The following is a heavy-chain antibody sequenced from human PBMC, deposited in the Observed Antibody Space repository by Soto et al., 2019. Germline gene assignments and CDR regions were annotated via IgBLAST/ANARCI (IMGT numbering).Heavy chain of an antibody. Sequence: SVKVSCKASGGTFSSYAISWVRQAPGQGLEWMGGIIPIFGTANYAQKFQGRVTITADESTSTAYMELSSLRSEDTAVYYCARLTSRRYFDWLPSDVWGQGTTVTVSS. CDR3: ARLTSRRYFDWLPSDV. D-gene: IGHD3-9*01. V-gene: IGHV1-69*13. CDR1: GGTFSSYA. J-gene: IGHJ6*02. CDR2: IIPIFGTA.